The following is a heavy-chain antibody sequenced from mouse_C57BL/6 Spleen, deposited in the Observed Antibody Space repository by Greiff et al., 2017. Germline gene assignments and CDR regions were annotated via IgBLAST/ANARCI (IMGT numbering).Heavy chain of an antibody. CDR2: IIYDGSST. Sequence: DVMLVESEGGLVQPGSSMKLSCTASGFTFSDYYMAWVRQVPEKGLEWVANIIYDGSSTYYLDSLKSSFIISRDNAKNILYLQMSSLTYEDTAPYYCARDGSRYAMDYWGQGTSVTVSS. CDR1: GFTFSDYY. V-gene: IGHV5-16*01. J-gene: IGHJ4*01. CDR3: ARDGSRYAMDY. D-gene: IGHD1-1*01.